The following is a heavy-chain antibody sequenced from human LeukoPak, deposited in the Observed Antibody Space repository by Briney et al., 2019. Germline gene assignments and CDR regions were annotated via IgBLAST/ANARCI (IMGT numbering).Heavy chain of an antibody. V-gene: IGHV4-59*08. CDR1: GDSISNYY. Sequence: SETLSLTCTVPGDSISNYYWSWIRQPPGKGLEWIGCIYYGGSTIYNPSLKSRVTISVDTSKNQFSLKLSSVTAADTAVYYCARSRAVAGYVDYWGQGTLVTASS. D-gene: IGHD6-19*01. CDR2: IYYGGST. CDR3: ARSRAVAGYVDY. J-gene: IGHJ4*02.